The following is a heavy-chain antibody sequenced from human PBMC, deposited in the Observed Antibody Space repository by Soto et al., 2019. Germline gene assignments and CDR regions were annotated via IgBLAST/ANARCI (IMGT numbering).Heavy chain of an antibody. J-gene: IGHJ3*02. D-gene: IGHD2-15*01. CDR3: ATTTLTDAFDI. CDR1: RFSFSDYG. Sequence: QVQLVESGGGVVQPVGSRRLSCEASRFSFSDYGMHWVRQAPGKGLEWVALIRDDGSATYYSDSVKGRFAISRDNSKNTLYLQMNRLRAEDTAVYYCATTTLTDAFDIWGQGTMVSVSS. V-gene: IGHV3-30*02. CDR2: IRDDGSAT.